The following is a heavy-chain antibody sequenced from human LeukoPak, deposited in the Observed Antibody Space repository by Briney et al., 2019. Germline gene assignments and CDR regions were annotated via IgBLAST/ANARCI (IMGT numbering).Heavy chain of an antibody. V-gene: IGHV3-49*03. CDR1: GFTFGDYA. Sequence: GGSLRLSCTASGFTFGDYAMSWFRQAPGKGLEWVGFIRSKAYGGTTEYAASVKGRFTISRDDSKSIAYLQMNSLKTEDTAVYYCTGDGWFSGFFCLGELLPHNFDYGGQEPLVTVSS. J-gene: IGHJ4*02. D-gene: IGHD3-16*01. CDR2: IRSKAYGGTT. CDR3: TGDGWFSGFFCLGELLPHNFDY.